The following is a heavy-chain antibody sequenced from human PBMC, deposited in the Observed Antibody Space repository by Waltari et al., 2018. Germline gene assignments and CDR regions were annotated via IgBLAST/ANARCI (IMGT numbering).Heavy chain of an antibody. D-gene: IGHD6-13*01. CDR3: ARISSSWDWFDP. CDR2: IFSNDEK. CDR1: GFSLSNARIG. Sequence: QVTFKESGPVLVKPTETLTLTCTVSGFSLSNARIGVSWIRQPPGKALEWLEHIFSNDEKSYSTSLKSRLTIAKETYKSQVVLTMTNMDPVETATYYCARISSSWDWFDPWGQGTLVTVSS. J-gene: IGHJ5*02. V-gene: IGHV2-26*01.